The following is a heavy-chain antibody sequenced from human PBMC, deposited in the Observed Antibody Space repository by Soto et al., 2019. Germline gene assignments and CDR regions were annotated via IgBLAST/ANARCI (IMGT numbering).Heavy chain of an antibody. D-gene: IGHD5-18*01. CDR2: ISYDGSDK. CDR1: GFTFSSYA. Sequence: GGSLRLSCAASGFTFSSYAMHWVRQAPGKGLEWVALISYDGSDKDYADSVKGRLTISRDNSRNTLFLQMNSLRAEDTAVYYCASLDTARIQSAGDWGQGIQVTVSS. V-gene: IGHV3-30-3*01. J-gene: IGHJ4*02. CDR3: ASLDTARIQSAGD.